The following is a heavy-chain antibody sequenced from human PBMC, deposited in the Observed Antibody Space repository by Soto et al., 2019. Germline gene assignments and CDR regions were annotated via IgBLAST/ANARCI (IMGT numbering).Heavy chain of an antibody. D-gene: IGHD4-17*01. V-gene: IGHV3-15*07. Sequence: PGGSLRLSCAASGFTFSNAWMNWVRQAPGKGLEWVGRIKSKTDGGTTDYAAPVKGRFTISRDDSKNTLYLQMNSLKTEDTAVYYCTTDYGDYGPIYYYGMDVWGQGTTVTVSS. CDR3: TTDYGDYGPIYYYGMDV. CDR2: IKSKTDGGTT. J-gene: IGHJ6*02. CDR1: GFTFSNAW.